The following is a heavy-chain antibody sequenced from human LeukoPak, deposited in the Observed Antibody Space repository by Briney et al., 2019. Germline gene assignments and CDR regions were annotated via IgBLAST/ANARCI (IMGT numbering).Heavy chain of an antibody. J-gene: IGHJ2*01. CDR2: ITSNSKYI. V-gene: IGHV3-21*04. D-gene: IGHD6-19*01. Sequence: GGSLRLSCAASGFTFSTYTMNWVRQAPGKGPEWISSITSNSKYIFYADSLKGRFTISRDNSKNTLSLQMNTLRAEDTAVYYCAKAGSSGRKPYWYFDLWGRGTLVTVSS. CDR3: AKAGSSGRKPYWYFDL. CDR1: GFTFSTYT.